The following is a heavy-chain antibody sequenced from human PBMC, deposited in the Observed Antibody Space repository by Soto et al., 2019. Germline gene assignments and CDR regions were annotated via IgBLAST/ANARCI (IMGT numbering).Heavy chain of an antibody. V-gene: IGHV3-74*01. CDR1: GLTFNRYW. D-gene: IGHD2-15*01. CDR2: INTDGSNT. Sequence: VGSLRLSCAASGLTFNRYWMHWVRHAPGKGLVWVSHINTDGSNTNYADSVKGRCTISRDNAKSALLLQRNSLRDEDTAVYYCAREFCSGGNCYTYYFDPWGQGIPVTVSS. J-gene: IGHJ5*02. CDR3: AREFCSGGNCYTYYFDP.